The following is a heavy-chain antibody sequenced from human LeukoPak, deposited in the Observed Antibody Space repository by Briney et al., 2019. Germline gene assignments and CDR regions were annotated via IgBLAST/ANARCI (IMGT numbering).Heavy chain of an antibody. D-gene: IGHD6-13*01. V-gene: IGHV3-30*04. CDR1: GFTFSSYA. CDR3: ARGIAAAE. Sequence: GGSLRLSCAASGFTFSSYAMHRVRQAPGKGLEWVAVISYDGSNKYYADSVKGRFTISRDNSKNTLYLQMNSLRAEDTAVYYCARGIAAAEWGQGTLVTVSS. CDR2: ISYDGSNK. J-gene: IGHJ4*02.